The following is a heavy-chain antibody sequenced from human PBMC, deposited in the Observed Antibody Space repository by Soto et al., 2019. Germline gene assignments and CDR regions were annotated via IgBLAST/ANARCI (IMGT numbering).Heavy chain of an antibody. V-gene: IGHV4-59*01. D-gene: IGHD4-17*01. CDR3: ARGGTYGEYFDY. Sequence: SETLSLTCTVSGGSISSYYWTWIRQSPGKGLEWIGYIYYTGSTKYTPSLKSRVTISLGTSRNQFSLNLSSVTAADTAGYFCARGGTYGEYFDYWGQGTLVTVS. CDR1: GGSISSYY. J-gene: IGHJ4*02. CDR2: IYYTGST.